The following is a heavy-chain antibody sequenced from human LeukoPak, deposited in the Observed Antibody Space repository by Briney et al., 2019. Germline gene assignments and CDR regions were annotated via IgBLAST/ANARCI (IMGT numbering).Heavy chain of an antibody. CDR1: GFTFSSYA. D-gene: IGHD3-10*01. CDR3: AKYRGFGDSYDS. CDR2: ISGSGGST. V-gene: IGHV3-23*01. J-gene: IGHJ4*02. Sequence: GGSLRLSCAASGFTFSSYAMSWVRQALGKGLEWVSAISGSGGSTYYADSVKGRFTISRDNSKNTLYLQMNSLRAEDTAVYYCAKYRGFGDSYDSWGQGTLVTVSS.